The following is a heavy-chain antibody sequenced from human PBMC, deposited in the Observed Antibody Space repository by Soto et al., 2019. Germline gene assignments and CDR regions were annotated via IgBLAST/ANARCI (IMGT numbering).Heavy chain of an antibody. CDR3: ARGETYLGV. D-gene: IGHD3-16*01. Sequence: QVQLVQSGAEVKKPGSSVKVSCKTSRDTFNKYAFNWVRQAPGQGLEWMGWIIPIFSSRNYAEKFQGRVTITADDAPSTAYMELRSLRFEATAVYYCARGETYLGVWGQGTTVTVSS. J-gene: IGHJ6*02. V-gene: IGHV1-69*01. CDR2: IIPIFSSR. CDR1: RDTFNKYA.